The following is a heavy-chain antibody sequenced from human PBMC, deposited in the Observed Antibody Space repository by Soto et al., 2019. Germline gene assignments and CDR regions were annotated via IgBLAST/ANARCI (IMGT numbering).Heavy chain of an antibody. J-gene: IGHJ5*02. CDR3: ARAEGAHQHSSFDP. CDR2: IYPGDSDT. CDR1: GYSFTSYW. V-gene: IGHV5-51*01. D-gene: IGHD1-26*01. Sequence: GESLKISCKGSGYSFTSYWIAWVRQMPGKGLEWMGSIYPGDSDTKYSPSFQGQVTISVDKSISTAYLQWSSLKASDTGMYYCARAEGAHQHSSFDPWGQGTLVTVSS.